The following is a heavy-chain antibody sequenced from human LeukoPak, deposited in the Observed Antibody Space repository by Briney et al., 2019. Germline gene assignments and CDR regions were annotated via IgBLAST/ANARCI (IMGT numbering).Heavy chain of an antibody. Sequence: GGSLRLSCVASGFTFSHYWMTWYRQAPGKGLGWVANLNQDGSIQAYGDSVRGRSTISRDNAKNSVYIQMNSLRVEDTAMYFCARDHNVADVWGRGTKVTVSS. J-gene: IGHJ3*01. CDR2: LNQDGSIQ. D-gene: IGHD2-8*01. CDR3: ARDHNVADV. V-gene: IGHV3-7*01. CDR1: GFTFSHYW.